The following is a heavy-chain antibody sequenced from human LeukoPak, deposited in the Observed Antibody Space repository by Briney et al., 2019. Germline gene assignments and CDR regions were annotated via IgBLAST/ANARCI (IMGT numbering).Heavy chain of an antibody. CDR2: IKEDGSEI. J-gene: IGHJ4*02. CDR3: ARDRGYSTLDY. CDR1: AFTFSNYW. V-gene: IGHV3-7*01. Sequence: GGSLRLSCAASAFTFSNYWMSWVRQAPGKGLEWVANIKEDGSEINYVDSVKGRFTISRDNAKNSLYLQMNSLRVDNTAVYYCARDRGYSTLDYWGQGTLVTVSS. D-gene: IGHD4-23*01.